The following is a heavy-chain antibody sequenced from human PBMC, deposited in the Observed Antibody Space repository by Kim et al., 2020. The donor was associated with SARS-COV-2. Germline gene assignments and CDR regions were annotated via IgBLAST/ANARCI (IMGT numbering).Heavy chain of an antibody. D-gene: IGHD2-21*01. V-gene: IGHV4-39*01. CDR3: ARLAYCGGDCYSRWFDP. J-gene: IGHJ5*02. CDR1: GGSISSSGYY. Sequence: SETLSLTCTVSGGSISSSGYYWGWIRQLPGKGLEWIGSIYYSGSTYYNPSLKSRVTISVDTSKNQFSLKLSSVTAADTAVYYCARLAYCGGDCYSRWFDPWGQGTLGTVSS. CDR2: IYYSGST.